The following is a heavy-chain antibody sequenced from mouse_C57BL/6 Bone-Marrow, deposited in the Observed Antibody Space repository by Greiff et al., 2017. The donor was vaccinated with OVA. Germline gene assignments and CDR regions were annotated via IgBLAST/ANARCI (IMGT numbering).Heavy chain of an antibody. CDR1: GFTFSDYG. J-gene: IGHJ2*01. D-gene: IGHD1-1*01. V-gene: IGHV5-17*01. CDR2: ISSGSSTI. Sequence: EVKVVESGGGLVKPGGSLKLSCAASGFTFSDYGMHWVRQAPEKGLEWVAYISSGSSTIYYADTVKGRFTISRDNAKNTLFLQLTSLRSEDTAMYYCARGTTVVAPFDYWGQGNTPTVSS. CDR3: ARGTTVVAPFDY.